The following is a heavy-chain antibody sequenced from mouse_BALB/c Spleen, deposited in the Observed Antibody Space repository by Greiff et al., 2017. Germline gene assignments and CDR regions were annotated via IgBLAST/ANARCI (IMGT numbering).Heavy chain of an antibody. J-gene: IGHJ2*01. CDR3: ARRGVWLDY. CDR1: GFTFSDYG. D-gene: IGHD2-10*02. Sequence: EVMLVESGGGLVQPGGSRKLSCAASGFTFSDYGMAWVRQAPGKGPEWVAFISNLAYSIYYADTVTGRFTISRENAKNTLYLEMSSLRSEDTAMYYCARRGVWLDYWGQGTTLTVSS. CDR2: ISNLAYSI. V-gene: IGHV5-15*02.